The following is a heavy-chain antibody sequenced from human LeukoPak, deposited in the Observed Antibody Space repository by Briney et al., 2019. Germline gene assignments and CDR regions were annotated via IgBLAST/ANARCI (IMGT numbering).Heavy chain of an antibody. CDR1: GYSISSGYY. CDR3: ARRGSGWYLNDY. Sequence: SETLSLTCAVSGYSISSGYYWGWIRQPPGKGLEWIGSIYHSGSTYYNPSLKSRVTISVDTSKNQFSLKLSSVTAADTAVYYCARRGSGWYLNDYWGQGTLVTASS. J-gene: IGHJ4*02. D-gene: IGHD6-19*01. CDR2: IYHSGST. V-gene: IGHV4-38-2*01.